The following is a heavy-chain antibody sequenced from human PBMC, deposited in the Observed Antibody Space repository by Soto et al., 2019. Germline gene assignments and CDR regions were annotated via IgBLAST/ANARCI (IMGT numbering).Heavy chain of an antibody. CDR2: IYHSGST. V-gene: IGHV4-4*02. CDR3: AVYYDGTGYYTRYGMEV. D-gene: IGHD3-22*01. J-gene: IGHJ6*01. Sequence: SETPSLTCAVSGCSISSSNWWNWFRRPPGKGLEWIGEIYHSGSTNYNPSLKSRVTISVDKSKNQFSLKVSSVTAADTAVYYCAVYYDGTGYYTRYGMEVWAKGTTVIVS. CDR1: GCSISSSNW.